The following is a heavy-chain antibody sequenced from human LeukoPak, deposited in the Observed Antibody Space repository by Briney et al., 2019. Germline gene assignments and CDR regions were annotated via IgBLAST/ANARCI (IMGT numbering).Heavy chain of an antibody. J-gene: IGHJ4*02. CDR1: GFMFSSSG. CDR2: ISISSTTI. V-gene: IGHV3-48*01. D-gene: IGHD4/OR15-4a*01. Sequence: GGSLRLSCAASGFMFSSSGMNWVRQAPGKGLEWVSFISISSTTIYYADSVKGRFTISRDNAKNSLYLQMNRLRAEDTAVYYCARVHGAYPFDSWGQGTLVTVSS. CDR3: ARVHGAYPFDS.